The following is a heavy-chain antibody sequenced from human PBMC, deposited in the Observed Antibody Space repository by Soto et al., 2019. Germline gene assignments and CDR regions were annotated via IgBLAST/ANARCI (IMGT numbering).Heavy chain of an antibody. CDR1: GFTFSDFA. CDR3: ATDSPLSGRYQDLVY. Sequence: EVHLLESGGGLVQPGGSLRLSCVASGFTFSDFAMTWVRQAPGEGLEWVSALTPGGETTHYMDSVRGRFTISRDNAKNTLDLESNCLTAADTAVYYCATDSPLSGRYQDLVYWGQGTLVTVSS. J-gene: IGHJ4*02. CDR2: LTPGGETT. V-gene: IGHV3-23*01. D-gene: IGHD1-26*01.